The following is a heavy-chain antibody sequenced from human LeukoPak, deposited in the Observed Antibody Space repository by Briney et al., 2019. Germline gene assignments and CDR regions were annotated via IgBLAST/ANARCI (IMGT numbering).Heavy chain of an antibody. CDR1: GFTFSSYG. V-gene: IGHV3-33*01. CDR3: ARDSGGMDV. Sequence: PGGSLRLSCAASGFTFSSYGMHWVRQAPGKGLEWVAVIWYDGSNEYYADSVKGRFTISRDNSKNTLYLQMNSLRAEDTAVYYCARDSGGMDVWGQGTTVTVSS. D-gene: IGHD7-27*01. J-gene: IGHJ6*02. CDR2: IWYDGSNE.